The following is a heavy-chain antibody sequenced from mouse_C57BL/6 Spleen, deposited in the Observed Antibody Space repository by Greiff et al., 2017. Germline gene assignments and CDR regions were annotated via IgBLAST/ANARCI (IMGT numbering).Heavy chain of an antibody. J-gene: IGHJ4*01. D-gene: IGHD5-1*01. Sequence: VQLQESGAELVKPGASVKISCKASGYAFSSYWMNWVKQRPGKGLEWIGQIYPGDGDTNYNGKFKGKATLTADKSSSTAYMQLSSLTSEDSAVYFCARSGDLHWGAMDYWGQGTSVTVSS. V-gene: IGHV1-80*01. CDR3: ARSGDLHWGAMDY. CDR1: GYAFSSYW. CDR2: IYPGDGDT.